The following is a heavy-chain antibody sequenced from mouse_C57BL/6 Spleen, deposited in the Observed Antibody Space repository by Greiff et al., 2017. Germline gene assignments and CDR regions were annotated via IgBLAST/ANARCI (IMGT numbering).Heavy chain of an antibody. D-gene: IGHD1-1*01. V-gene: IGHV6-3*01. CDR1: GFTFSNYW. Sequence: EVKVEESGGGLVQPGGSMKLSCVASGFTFSNYWMNWVRQSPEKGLEWVAQIRLKSDNYATHYAESVKGRFTISRDDSKSSVYLQMNNLRAEDTGIYYCTVYYGSSYEYYAMDYWGQGTSVTVSS. CDR2: IRLKSDNYAT. CDR3: TVYYGSSYEYYAMDY. J-gene: IGHJ4*01.